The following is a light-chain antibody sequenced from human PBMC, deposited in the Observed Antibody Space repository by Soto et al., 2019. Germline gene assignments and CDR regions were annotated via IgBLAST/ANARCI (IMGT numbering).Light chain of an antibody. Sequence: QSVLTQPRSVSGSPGQSVTISCTGTSSDVAYYNYVSWYQQHPGTAPKLMIYDVTTRPSGVPDRFSGSKSGNTASLTISGLQAEDEADYYCCSYAGSYTIYVFGTGTKVTVL. J-gene: IGLJ1*01. CDR3: CSYAGSYTIYV. CDR2: DVT. CDR1: SSDVAYYNY. V-gene: IGLV2-11*01.